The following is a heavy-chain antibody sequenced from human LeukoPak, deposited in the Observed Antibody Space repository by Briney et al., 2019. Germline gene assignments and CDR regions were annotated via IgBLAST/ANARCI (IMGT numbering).Heavy chain of an antibody. D-gene: IGHD4-17*01. J-gene: IGHJ5*02. CDR2: IYPGDSDT. Sequence: GESLKISCKGSGYSFTSYWIGWVRQMPGKGLEWMGIIYPGDSDTRYSPSFQGQVTISADKSISTAYLQWSSLKASDTAMYYCARTTTVTTNRFDPWGQGTLVTVSS. V-gene: IGHV5-51*01. CDR1: GYSFTSYW. CDR3: ARTTTVTTNRFDP.